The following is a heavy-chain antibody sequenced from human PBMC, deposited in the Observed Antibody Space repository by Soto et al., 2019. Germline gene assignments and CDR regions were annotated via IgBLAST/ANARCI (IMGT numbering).Heavy chain of an antibody. CDR2: ISSSSSYI. V-gene: IGHV3-21*01. J-gene: IGHJ6*02. CDR3: ARDQNPYDGMDV. Sequence: EVQLVESGGGLVKPGGSLRLSCAASGFTFSSYSMNWVRQAPGKGLEWVSSISSSSSYIYYADSVKGRFTISRDNAKNSLYLQLNSLRAEDTAGYYGARDQNPYDGMDVWGQGTTVTVSS. CDR1: GFTFSSYS.